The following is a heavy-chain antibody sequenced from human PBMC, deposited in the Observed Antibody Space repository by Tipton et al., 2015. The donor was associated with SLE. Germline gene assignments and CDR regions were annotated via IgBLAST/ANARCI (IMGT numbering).Heavy chain of an antibody. CDR2: INHSGTT. J-gene: IGHJ4*02. CDR1: DGSFSGYC. V-gene: IGHV4-34*01. D-gene: IGHD6-19*01. CDR3: ARDPFRGLAVAASAY. Sequence: TLSLTCAVYDGSFSGYCWSWIRQPPGKGLEWIGEINHSGTTNYDRSLKSRVTISVDTSKNQFSLKLSSVTAADTAAYYCARDPFRGLAVAASAYWGQGTLVTVSS.